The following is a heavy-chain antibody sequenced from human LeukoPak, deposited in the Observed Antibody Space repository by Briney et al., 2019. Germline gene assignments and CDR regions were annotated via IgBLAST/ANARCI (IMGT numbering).Heavy chain of an antibody. CDR2: IIPIFGTA. CDR1: GGTFSSYA. CDR3: ARVGLNSRSCYYGMDV. V-gene: IGHV1-69*13. Sequence: SVTVSCKASGGTFSSYAISWVRQAPGQGLEWMGGIIPIFGTANYAQKFQGRVTITADESTSTAYMELSSLRSEDTAVYYCARVGLNSRSCYYGMDVWGQGTTVTVSS. J-gene: IGHJ6*02. D-gene: IGHD6-13*01.